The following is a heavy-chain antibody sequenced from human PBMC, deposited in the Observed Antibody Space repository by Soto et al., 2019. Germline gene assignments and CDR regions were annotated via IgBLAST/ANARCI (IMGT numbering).Heavy chain of an antibody. Sequence: QVQLQESGPGLVKPSQPLSLTCTVSGGSISSGSVYWTWIRQHPGKGLDFIGYIYYSGDTYYNPSLRSRVIISLDTSKNQFSLRLNSVNAADTAVYYCAREWSGGRRDGNPDKYYGMDVWGQGTKVTVSS. CDR1: GGSISSGSVY. CDR3: AREWSGGRRDGNPDKYYGMDV. D-gene: IGHD2-15*01. V-gene: IGHV4-31*03. J-gene: IGHJ6*02. CDR2: IYYSGDT.